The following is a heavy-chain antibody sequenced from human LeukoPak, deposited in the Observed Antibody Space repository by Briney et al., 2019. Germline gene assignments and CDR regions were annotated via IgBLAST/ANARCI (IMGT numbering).Heavy chain of an antibody. V-gene: IGHV3-48*01. CDR1: GFTFSSYS. D-gene: IGHD3-10*01. Sequence: GGSLRLSCAASGFTFSSYSMNWVRQAPGKGLEWVSYISSSSTTIYYADSVKGRFTISRDNAKNSLYLQMNSLRAEDRAVYYCARDICFGEPCFDSWGQGTLVTVSS. J-gene: IGHJ4*02. CDR3: ARDICFGEPCFDS. CDR2: ISSSSTTI.